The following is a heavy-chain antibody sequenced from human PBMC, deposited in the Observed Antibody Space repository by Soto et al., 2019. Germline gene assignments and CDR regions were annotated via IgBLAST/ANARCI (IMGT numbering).Heavy chain of an antibody. CDR1: GYTFTSYG. CDR2: ISAYNGNT. D-gene: IGHD3-10*01. J-gene: IGHJ4*02. Sequence: ASVKVSCKASGYTFTSYGISWVRQAPGQGLEWMGWISAYNGNTNYAQKLQGRVTMTTDTSTSTAYMELRSLRSDDTAVYYCARAILPETLWRGTNFDYWGQGTLVTVSS. CDR3: ARAILPETLWRGTNFDY. V-gene: IGHV1-18*01.